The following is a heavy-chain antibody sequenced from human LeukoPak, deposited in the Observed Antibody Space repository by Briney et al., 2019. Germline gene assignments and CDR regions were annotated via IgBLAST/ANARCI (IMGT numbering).Heavy chain of an antibody. Sequence: GGSLRLSCAVSGFTLSSDWMHWVRQAPGKGLEWVSRMNQDGSATSYADSVKGRFTISRDNAKNTVYLQMNSLRAEDSAVYYCATVFGYWGQGTLVTVSS. CDR2: MNQDGSAT. CDR1: GFTLSSDW. V-gene: IGHV3-74*01. CDR3: ATVFGY. J-gene: IGHJ4*02.